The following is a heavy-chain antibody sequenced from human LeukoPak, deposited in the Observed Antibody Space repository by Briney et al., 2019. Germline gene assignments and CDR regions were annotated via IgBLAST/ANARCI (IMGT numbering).Heavy chain of an antibody. D-gene: IGHD5-12*01. CDR2: IYYSGST. CDR1: GGSISSSSYY. J-gene: IGHJ6*03. Sequence: SETPSLTCTVSGGSISSSSYYWGWIRQPPGKGLEWIGSIYYSGSTYYNPSLKSRVTISVDTSKNQFSLKLSSVTAADTAVYYCARHKHGWDRWLRYDYYYYMDVWGKGTTVTVSS. V-gene: IGHV4-39*01. CDR3: ARHKHGWDRWLRYDYYYYMDV.